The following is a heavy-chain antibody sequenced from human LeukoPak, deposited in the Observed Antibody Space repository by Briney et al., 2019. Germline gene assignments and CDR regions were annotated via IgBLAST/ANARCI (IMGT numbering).Heavy chain of an antibody. CDR1: GYTLTELS. V-gene: IGHV1-24*01. D-gene: IGHD2-21*02. Sequence: ASVKVSCKVSGYTLTELSMHWVRQAPGKGLEWMGGFDPEDGETIYAQKFQGRVTMTEDTSTDTAYMELSSLRSEDTAMYYCATGPLLYCGGDCYSYAFDIWGQGTMVTVSS. CDR2: FDPEDGET. CDR3: ATGPLLYCGGDCYSYAFDI. J-gene: IGHJ3*02.